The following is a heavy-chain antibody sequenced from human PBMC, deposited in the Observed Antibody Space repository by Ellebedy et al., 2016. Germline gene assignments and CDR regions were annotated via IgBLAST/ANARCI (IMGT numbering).Heavy chain of an antibody. CDR1: GFTFSSYS. J-gene: IGHJ4*02. Sequence: GGSLRLSXAASGFTFSSYSMNWVRQAPGKGLEWVSSISSSSSYIYYADSVKGRFTISRDNAKNSLYLQMNSLRAEDTAVYYCARVYRSTTGTTFDYWGQGTLVTASS. CDR3: ARVYRSTTGTTFDY. D-gene: IGHD1-1*01. CDR2: ISSSSSYI. V-gene: IGHV3-21*01.